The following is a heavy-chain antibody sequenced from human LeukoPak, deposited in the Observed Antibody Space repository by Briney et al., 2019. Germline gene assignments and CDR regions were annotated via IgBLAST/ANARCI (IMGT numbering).Heavy chain of an antibody. CDR2: IYYSGST. J-gene: IGHJ4*02. D-gene: IGHD5-24*01. CDR1: GGSISSYY. Sequence: SETLSLTCTVSGGSISSYYWGWIRQPPGKGLEWIGSIYYSGSTYYNPSLKSRVTISVDTSKNQFSLKLSSVTAADTAVYYCASWLGMATITGYFDYWGQGTLVTVSS. V-gene: IGHV4-39*01. CDR3: ASWLGMATITGYFDY.